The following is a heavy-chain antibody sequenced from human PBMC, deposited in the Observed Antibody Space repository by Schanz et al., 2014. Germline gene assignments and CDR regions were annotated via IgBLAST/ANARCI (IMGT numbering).Heavy chain of an antibody. Sequence: QVQWVQSGADVKKPGASVKVSCKASGYTFTGYYMHWVRQAPGQGLEWMGWINPNSGGTNYARKFQGRVTMTRDTSISTAYMELSRLRSDDTAVYYCARAGQDFEYSSLSPIWYFDLWGRGTLVTVSS. CDR2: INPNSGGT. CDR3: ARAGQDFEYSSLSPIWYFDL. V-gene: IGHV1-2*02. J-gene: IGHJ2*01. CDR1: GYTFTGYY. D-gene: IGHD6-6*01.